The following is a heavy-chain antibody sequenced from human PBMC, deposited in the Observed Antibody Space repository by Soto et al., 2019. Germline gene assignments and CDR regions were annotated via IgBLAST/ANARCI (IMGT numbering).Heavy chain of an antibody. CDR1: GGSISSGDYY. Sequence: QVQLQESGPGLVKPSQTLSLTCTVSGGSISSGDYYWSWIRKPPGKCLEWIGYIYYSGSTYYNPSLTSRVTISVDTSKNPFSLKLSSVTAADTAVYYCARGGGYDYWGQGTLVTVSS. J-gene: IGHJ4*02. V-gene: IGHV4-30-4*01. CDR2: IYYSGST. D-gene: IGHD6-13*01. CDR3: ARGGGYDY.